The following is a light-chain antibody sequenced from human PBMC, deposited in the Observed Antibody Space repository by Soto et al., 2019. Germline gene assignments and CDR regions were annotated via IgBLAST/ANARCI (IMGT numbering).Light chain of an antibody. CDR2: DAS. V-gene: IGKV3-20*01. Sequence: EIVLTQSPGTLSLSPGERATLSCRASQYVSSSSLAWYQQKRGQAPRLLIHDASSRATGIPDRFSGSGSGTDFTLTISRLEPEDFAVYYCQQYGSSPRTFGQVTKVEVK. J-gene: IGKJ1*01. CDR1: QYVSSSS. CDR3: QQYGSSPRT.